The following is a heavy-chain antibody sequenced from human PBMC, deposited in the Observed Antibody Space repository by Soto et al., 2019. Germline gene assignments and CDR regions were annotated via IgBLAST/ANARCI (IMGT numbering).Heavy chain of an antibody. V-gene: IGHV3-33*01. Sequence: QVQLVESGGGVVQPGRSLRLSCAASGFTFSSYGMHWVRQAPGKGLEWVAVIWYDGSNKYYADSVKGRFTISRDNSKNTLYLQMNSLRAEDTAVYYCARSSGTTEVYWYFDLWGRGTLVTVSS. CDR1: GFTFSSYG. CDR2: IWYDGSNK. J-gene: IGHJ2*01. D-gene: IGHD4-17*01. CDR3: ARSSGTTEVYWYFDL.